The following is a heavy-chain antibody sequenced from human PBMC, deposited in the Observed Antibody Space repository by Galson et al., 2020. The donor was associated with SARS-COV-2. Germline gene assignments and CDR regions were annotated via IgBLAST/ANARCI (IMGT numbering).Heavy chain of an antibody. CDR2: IWYDGSNK. D-gene: IGHD6-6*01. CDR3: ARDTWRYSCSSGYGMDV. CDR1: GFTFSSYG. J-gene: IGHJ6*02. Sequence: TGGSLRLSCAASGFTFSSYGMHWVRQAPGKGLEWVAVIWYDGSNKYYADSVKGRFTISRDNSKNTLYLQMNSLRAEDTAVYYCARDTWRYSCSSGYGMDVWGQGTTCTVSS. V-gene: IGHV3-33*01.